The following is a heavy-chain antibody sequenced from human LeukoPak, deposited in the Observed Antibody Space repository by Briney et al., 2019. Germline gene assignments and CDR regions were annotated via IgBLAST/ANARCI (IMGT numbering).Heavy chain of an antibody. CDR2: ISNNGST. CDR1: GGSISSHY. J-gene: IGHJ6*03. V-gene: IGHV4-59*11. Sequence: SETLSLTCTVSGGSISSHYWTWIWQSPVKGLEWIEDISNNGSTSYNPSLKSRVTISIDTSKNQFSLKLSSVTAADTAVYYCGRDALVGYFSYYYMDVWGKGTTVTVSS. CDR3: GRDALVGYFSYYYMDV. D-gene: IGHD2-15*01.